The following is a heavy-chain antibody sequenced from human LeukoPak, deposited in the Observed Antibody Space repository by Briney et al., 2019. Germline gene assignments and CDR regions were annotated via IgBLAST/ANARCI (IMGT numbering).Heavy chain of an antibody. Sequence: ASVTVSCKVSGYTLTELSMHWVRQAPGKGLEWMGGFDPEDGETIYAQKFQGRVTMTEDTSTDTAYMELSSLRSEDTAVYYCATMYSYGYVGGYWGQGTLVTVSS. CDR3: ATMYSYGYVGGY. D-gene: IGHD5-18*01. J-gene: IGHJ4*02. V-gene: IGHV1-24*01. CDR2: FDPEDGET. CDR1: GYTLTELS.